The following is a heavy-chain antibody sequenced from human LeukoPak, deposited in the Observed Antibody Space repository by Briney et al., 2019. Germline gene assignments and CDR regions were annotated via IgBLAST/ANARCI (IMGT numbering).Heavy chain of an antibody. D-gene: IGHD4-11*01. Sequence: GGSLRLSCAASGFTFSNYNMNWVRQAPGEGLEWVSSISNSGSYIYYADSLKGRFTISRDNAKNSLYLQMNSLRAEDTAVYYCARDTVTHDAFDIWGQGTMVTVSS. CDR1: GFTFSNYN. V-gene: IGHV3-21*01. CDR2: ISNSGSYI. J-gene: IGHJ3*02. CDR3: ARDTVTHDAFDI.